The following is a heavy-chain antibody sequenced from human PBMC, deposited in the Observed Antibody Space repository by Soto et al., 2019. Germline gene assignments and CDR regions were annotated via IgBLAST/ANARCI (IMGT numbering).Heavy chain of an antibody. CDR1: GGTFSSYA. J-gene: IGHJ6*02. D-gene: IGHD2-2*01. Sequence: SVKVSFKASGGTFSSYAISWLRQAPGQGLEWMGGIIPIFGTANYAQKFQGRVTITADKSTSTAYMGLSSLRSEDTAVYYCARTIVPAASNYYYYYGMDVWGQGTTVTVSS. CDR3: ARTIVPAASNYYYYYGMDV. CDR2: IIPIFGTA. V-gene: IGHV1-69*06.